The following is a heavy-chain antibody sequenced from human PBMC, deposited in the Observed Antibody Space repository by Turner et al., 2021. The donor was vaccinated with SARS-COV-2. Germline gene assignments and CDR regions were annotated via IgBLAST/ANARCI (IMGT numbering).Heavy chain of an antibody. CDR1: GFTFSSYG. D-gene: IGHD2-2*01. J-gene: IGHJ6*02. V-gene: IGHV3-21*01. CDR3: ARDHRPVVVPAAKRSGSYYYGMDV. Sequence: EVQLVESGGGLVKPGGSLRLSCAASGFTFSSYGMNWVRQAPGKGLEWVSSISSSSSYTYYADSVKGRFTISRDNAKNSLYLQMNSLRAEDTAVYYCARDHRPVVVPAAKRSGSYYYGMDVWFQGTTVTVSS. CDR2: ISSSSSYT.